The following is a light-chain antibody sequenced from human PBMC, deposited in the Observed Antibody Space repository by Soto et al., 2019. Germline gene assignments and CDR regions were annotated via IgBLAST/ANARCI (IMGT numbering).Light chain of an antibody. CDR1: QSVLYSSNNKNY. CDR2: WAS. Sequence: DIVMTQSPDSLAVSLGERATINCKSSQSVLYSSNNKNYLAWYQQKPGQPPKLLIYWASTRESGVPDRFSGSGSVTDFTLYISSLQAEDVAVYYFQQYYSTPRTFGQGTKVEIK. J-gene: IGKJ1*01. V-gene: IGKV4-1*01. CDR3: QQYYSTPRT.